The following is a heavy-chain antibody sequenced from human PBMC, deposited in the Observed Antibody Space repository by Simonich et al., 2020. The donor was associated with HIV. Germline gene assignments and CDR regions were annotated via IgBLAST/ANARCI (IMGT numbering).Heavy chain of an antibody. D-gene: IGHD5-12*01. V-gene: IGHV4-34*01. CDR2: IDHREST. CDR3: ARRSGYDLDY. J-gene: IGHJ4*02. CDR1: GGSFSGYY. Sequence: QVHLQQWGAGLLKPSETLSLTCAVYGGSFSGYYWNWIRQPPGKGLEWIGEIDHRESTNYKPSPKSRVTISVDTSKNQFSLKLSSVTAADTAVYYCARRSGYDLDYWGQGTLVTVSS.